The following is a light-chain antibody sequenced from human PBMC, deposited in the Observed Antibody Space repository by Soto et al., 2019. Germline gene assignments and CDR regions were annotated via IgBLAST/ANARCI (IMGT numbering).Light chain of an antibody. J-gene: IGKJ4*01. Sequence: VMTQSPATLSVSPGERAALSCRASQSVSTNLAWYQQKPGQPPRLLIYFASNRATGIPARFSGSGSGTDFTLTISSLEPQDFAIYYCQQRRNWPPLTFGGGTNVEI. CDR3: QQRRNWPPLT. CDR1: QSVSTN. CDR2: FAS. V-gene: IGKV3-11*01.